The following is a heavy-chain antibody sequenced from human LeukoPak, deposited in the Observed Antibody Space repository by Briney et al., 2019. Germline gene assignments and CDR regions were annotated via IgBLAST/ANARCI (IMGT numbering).Heavy chain of an antibody. V-gene: IGHV4-38-2*01. CDR2: MYHSGST. Sequence: PSETLSLTCAVSGYSINSGYFWGWIRQPPGKGLEYIGSMYHSGSTYHNPSLKSRVTISVDTSKNQFSLKLTFVTAADTAVYYCARHRLFDSSGYYYDFDYWGQGTLVTVSS. J-gene: IGHJ4*02. D-gene: IGHD3-22*01. CDR3: ARHRLFDSSGYYYDFDY. CDR1: GYSINSGYF.